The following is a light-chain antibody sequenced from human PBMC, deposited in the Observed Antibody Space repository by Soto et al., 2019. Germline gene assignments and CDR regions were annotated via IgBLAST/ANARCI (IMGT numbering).Light chain of an antibody. V-gene: IGLV2-14*01. CDR3: SSYTSSSNWV. CDR2: EVS. CDR1: SSDVGGYNY. J-gene: IGLJ3*02. Sequence: QSALTQPASVSGSPGQSITISCTGTSSDVGGYNYVSWYQQHPGKAPKLMIYEVSNRPSGVSTRFSGSKSGNTASLTISGLQAEDEADDYCSSYTSSSNWVFGGGTKLTVL.